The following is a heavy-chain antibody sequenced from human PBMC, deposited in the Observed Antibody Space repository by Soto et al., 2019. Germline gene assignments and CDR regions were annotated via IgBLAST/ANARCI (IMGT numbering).Heavy chain of an antibody. CDR2: IFYSGST. CDR3: ACIFSGGYSYGFYYDGMDV. D-gene: IGHD5-18*01. CDR1: GGSISSSSYY. Sequence: SETLSLTCTASGGSISSSSYYWGWIRQPPGKGLEWIGSIFYSGSTYYNPSLKSRVTISVDTSKNQFSLKLRSVTAADTAVYYCACIFSGGYSYGFYYDGMDVWGQGTTVT. V-gene: IGHV4-39*01. J-gene: IGHJ6*02.